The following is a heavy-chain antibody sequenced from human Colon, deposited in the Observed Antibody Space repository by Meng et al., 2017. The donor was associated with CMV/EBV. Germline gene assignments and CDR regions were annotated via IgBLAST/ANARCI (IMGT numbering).Heavy chain of an antibody. J-gene: IGHJ4*02. CDR3: ARTPGHHDSSGFYYYFDY. CDR1: ISSIDYY. Sequence: ISSIDYYWSWFRQSPEKGLEWIGYIYYSGSTYFNPSLDSRLAISVDTSKSQFSLQLSSVTAADTAVYYCARTPGHHDSSGFYYYFDYWGPGTLVTVSS. V-gene: IGHV4-30-4*01. CDR2: IYYSGST. D-gene: IGHD3-22*01.